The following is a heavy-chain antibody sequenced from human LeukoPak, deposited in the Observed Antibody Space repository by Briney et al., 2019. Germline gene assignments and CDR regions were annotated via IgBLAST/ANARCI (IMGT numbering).Heavy chain of an antibody. Sequence: GGSLRLSCAASGFTFSSYSVNWVRQAPGKGLEWVSYISGSSSTIYYADSVKGRFTISRDNAKNSLYLQMNSLRAEDTAVYYCARYHGNWFDPWGQGTLVTVSS. D-gene: IGHD1-14*01. CDR3: ARYHGNWFDP. V-gene: IGHV3-48*01. CDR2: ISGSSSTI. J-gene: IGHJ5*02. CDR1: GFTFSSYS.